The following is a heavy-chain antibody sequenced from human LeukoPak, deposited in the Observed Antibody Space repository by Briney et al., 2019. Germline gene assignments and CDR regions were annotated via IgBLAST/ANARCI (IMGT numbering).Heavy chain of an antibody. J-gene: IGHJ4*02. D-gene: IGHD3-22*01. CDR2: INPADSDT. V-gene: IGHV5-51*01. Sequence: GESLKISCKGSGYSFTTYWIGWVRQMPGKGLQWMGIINPADSDTRYSPSFQGQVTISADKSISTAYLQWSSLKASDTAMYYCARYYYDSIGYHYSSDYWGQGTPVTVSS. CDR1: GYSFTTYW. CDR3: ARYYYDSIGYHYSSDY.